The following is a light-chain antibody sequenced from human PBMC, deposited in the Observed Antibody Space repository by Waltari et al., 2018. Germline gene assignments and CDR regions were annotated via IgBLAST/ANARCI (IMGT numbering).Light chain of an antibody. CDR3: QQRHDWPLN. Sequence: LLTPSPVPLSVSPGERATLSCKASQSVRSYLAWYHQKPGQAPRLLIYDASNRASGIPARFSGSGSGTDFTLTISSVEPEDFAVYYCQQRHDWPLNFGGGTKLEIK. J-gene: IGKJ4*01. CDR2: DAS. CDR1: QSVRSY. V-gene: IGKV3-11*01.